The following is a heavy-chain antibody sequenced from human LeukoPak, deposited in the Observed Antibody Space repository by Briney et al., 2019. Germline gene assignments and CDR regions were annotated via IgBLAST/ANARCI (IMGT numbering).Heavy chain of an antibody. CDR2: IWYDGSNK. V-gene: IGHV3-33*01. CDR3: ARIATPQRVYGMDV. D-gene: IGHD6-13*01. Sequence: GGSLRLSCAASGFTFSSYGMHWVRQAPGKGLEWVAVIWYDGSNKYYADSVKGRFTISRDNYKDTLYLQMNSLRAEDTAVYYCARIATPQRVYGMDVWGQGTTVTVSS. J-gene: IGHJ6*02. CDR1: GFTFSSYG.